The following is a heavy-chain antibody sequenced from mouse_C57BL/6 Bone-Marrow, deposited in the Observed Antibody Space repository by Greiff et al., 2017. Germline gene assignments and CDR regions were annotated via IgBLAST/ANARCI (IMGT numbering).Heavy chain of an antibody. CDR3: EIIYDGSYYYAMDY. CDR2: ISSGSSTI. Sequence: EVKLMESGGGLVKPGGSLKLSCAASGFTFSDYGMHWVRQAPEKGLEWVAYISSGSSTIYYADTVKGRFTISRDNAKNPLFLQMTSLRSEDTAMYYWEIIYDGSYYYAMDYWGQGTSVTVSS. J-gene: IGHJ4*01. D-gene: IGHD2-3*01. CDR1: GFTFSDYG. V-gene: IGHV5-17*01.